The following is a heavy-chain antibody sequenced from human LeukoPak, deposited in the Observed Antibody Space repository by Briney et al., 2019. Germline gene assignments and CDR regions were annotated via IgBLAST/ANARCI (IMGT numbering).Heavy chain of an antibody. CDR3: AAWDYYDSSGYPSY. Sequence: GGSLRLSCAASGFTFSSYWMSWVRQAPGKGLEWVANIKQDGSEKYYVASVKGRFTISRDNAKNSLYLQMNSLRAEDTAVYYCAAWDYYDSSGYPSYWGQGTLVTVSS. V-gene: IGHV3-7*01. D-gene: IGHD3-22*01. CDR2: IKQDGSEK. J-gene: IGHJ4*02. CDR1: GFTFSSYW.